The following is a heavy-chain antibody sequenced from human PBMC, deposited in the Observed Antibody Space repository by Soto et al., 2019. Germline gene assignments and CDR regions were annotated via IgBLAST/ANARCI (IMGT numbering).Heavy chain of an antibody. D-gene: IGHD2-21*02. CDR1: GFTFSSSD. Sequence: EVQLLDSVGGLVQPVVSLRLSCEASGFTFSSSDMCWVRQAPVKGLEWISSITTSGARTFYADSVKGRFTISRDNSKNTLYLQMNSLRVDDTAVYFCAKGGGGDHGDWGQGTPVAVSS. V-gene: IGHV3-23*01. CDR3: AKGGGGDHGD. J-gene: IGHJ4*02. CDR2: ITTSGART.